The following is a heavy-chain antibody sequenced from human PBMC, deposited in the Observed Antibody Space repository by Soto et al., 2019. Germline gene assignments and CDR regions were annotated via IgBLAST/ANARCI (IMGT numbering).Heavy chain of an antibody. Sequence: QVQLVESGGGVVQPGRSLRLSCAASGFTFSSYAMHWVRQAPGKGLEWVAVISYDGSNKYYADSVKGRFTISRDNSKNTLYLQMNSLRAEDTAVYYCARSSRITRMYFDYWGQGTLVTVSS. CDR2: ISYDGSNK. CDR1: GFTFSSYA. J-gene: IGHJ4*02. V-gene: IGHV3-30-3*01. D-gene: IGHD3-22*01. CDR3: ARSSRITRMYFDY.